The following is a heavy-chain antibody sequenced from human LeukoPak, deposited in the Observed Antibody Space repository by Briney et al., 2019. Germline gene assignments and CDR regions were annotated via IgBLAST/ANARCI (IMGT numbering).Heavy chain of an antibody. J-gene: IGHJ4*02. CDR1: GGTFSSYT. D-gene: IGHD3-22*01. CDR2: IIPILGIA. CDR3: ARDRSQGYDDSSGYSIDY. V-gene: IGHV1-69*04. Sequence: GAPVKVSCKASGGTFSSYTISWVRQAPGQGLEWMGRIIPILGIANYAQKFQGRVTITADKSTSTAYMELSSLRSEDTAVYYCARDRSQGYDDSSGYSIDYWGQGTLVTVSS.